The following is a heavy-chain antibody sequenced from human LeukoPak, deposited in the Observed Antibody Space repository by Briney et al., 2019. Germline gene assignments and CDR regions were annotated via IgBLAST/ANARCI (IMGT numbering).Heavy chain of an antibody. J-gene: IGHJ6*03. Sequence: SETLSLTCTVSGGSISSSDYYWGRIRQPPGKGLEWIGSIYYSVTTYYNPSLKSRVTISVDTSKNQFSLKLNSVTAADTAVYYCTRGSIAYYYMDVWGKGTTVTISS. V-gene: IGHV4-39*07. CDR3: TRGSIAYYYMDV. CDR1: GGSISSSDYY. CDR2: IYYSVTT. D-gene: IGHD3-22*01.